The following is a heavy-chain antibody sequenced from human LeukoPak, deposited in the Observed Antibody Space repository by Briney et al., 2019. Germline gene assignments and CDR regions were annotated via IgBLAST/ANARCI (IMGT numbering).Heavy chain of an antibody. CDR1: GFTFSSYA. CDR3: AKESSYYGSGSYYKAFDY. CDR2: ISGSASST. Sequence: PGGSLRLSCAASGFTFSSYAMSWVRQAPGKGVEWVSAISGSASSTYYADSVKGRFTISRDNSKNTLYLQMNSLRAEDTAVYYCAKESSYYGSGSYYKAFDYWGQGTLVTVSS. J-gene: IGHJ4*02. D-gene: IGHD3-10*01. V-gene: IGHV3-23*01.